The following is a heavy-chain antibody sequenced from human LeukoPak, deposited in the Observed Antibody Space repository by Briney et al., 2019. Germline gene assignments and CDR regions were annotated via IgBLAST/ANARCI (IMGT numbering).Heavy chain of an antibody. V-gene: IGHV3-23*01. D-gene: IGHD3-22*01. J-gene: IGHJ3*02. CDR3: AKVVTYYYDRFDAFDI. CDR2: ISGSGGST. CDR1: GFTFSNYD. Sequence: PGGSLRLSCTASGFTFSNYDMSWVRQAPGKGLEWVSAISGSGGSTYYADSVKGRFTISRDNSKNTLCMQMNSLRAEDTAVYYCAKVVTYYYDRFDAFDIWGQGTMVTVSS.